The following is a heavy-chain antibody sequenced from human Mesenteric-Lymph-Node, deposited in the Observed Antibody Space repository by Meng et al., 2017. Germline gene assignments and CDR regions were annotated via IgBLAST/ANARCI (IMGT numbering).Heavy chain of an antibody. D-gene: IGHD2-15*01. J-gene: IGHJ4*02. CDR1: GGTFSSYA. Sequence: SVKVSCKASGGTFSSYAISWVRQAPGQGLEWMGGIIPIFGTANYAQKFQGRVTMTTDTSTSTAYMELRSLRSDDTAVYYCARDRGFCSGGTCYSTPFDYWGQGTLVTVSS. CDR3: ARDRGFCSGGTCYSTPFDY. CDR2: IIPIFGTA. V-gene: IGHV1-69*05.